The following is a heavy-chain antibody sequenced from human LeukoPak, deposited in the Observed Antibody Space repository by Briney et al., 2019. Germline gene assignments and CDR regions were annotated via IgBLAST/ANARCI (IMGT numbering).Heavy chain of an antibody. CDR2: IYPGDSDT. J-gene: IGHJ4*02. CDR1: GYSFTSYW. CDR3: ARSADTAMVAGY. V-gene: IGHV5-51*01. Sequence: KNGESLKISFKGAGYSFTSYWIGWARQMPGKGLEWMGIIYPGDSDTRYSPSFQGQVTISADKSISTAYLQWSSLKASDTAMYYCARSADTAMVAGYWGQGTLVTVSS. D-gene: IGHD5-18*01.